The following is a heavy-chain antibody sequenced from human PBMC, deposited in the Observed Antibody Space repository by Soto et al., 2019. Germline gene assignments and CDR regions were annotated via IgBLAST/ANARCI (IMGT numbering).Heavy chain of an antibody. J-gene: IGHJ4*02. Sequence: SVKVSCKASGGTFSSYAISWVRQAPGQGLEWMGGIIPIFGTANYAQKFQGRVTITADESTSTAYMELSSLRSEDTAVYYCARVKPTTIFGYFDYWGQGNLVTVSS. D-gene: IGHD3-3*01. CDR3: ARVKPTTIFGYFDY. CDR2: IIPIFGTA. CDR1: GGTFSSYA. V-gene: IGHV1-69*13.